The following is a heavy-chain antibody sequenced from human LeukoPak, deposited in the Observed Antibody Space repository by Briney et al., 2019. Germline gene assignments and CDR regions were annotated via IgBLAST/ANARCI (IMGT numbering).Heavy chain of an antibody. J-gene: IGHJ4*02. V-gene: IGHV1-2*02. CDR2: INPRSGDT. D-gene: IGHD6-13*01. Sequence: GASVKVSCKASGYSFTGYYMHWVRQAPGQGLEWMGWINPRSGDTGYAQKFQGRVTMTRDMSITTTYMELTRLRSDDTAFYYCARWDGYSSSPDYWGQGSLVTVSS. CDR3: ARWDGYSSSPDY. CDR1: GYSFTGYY.